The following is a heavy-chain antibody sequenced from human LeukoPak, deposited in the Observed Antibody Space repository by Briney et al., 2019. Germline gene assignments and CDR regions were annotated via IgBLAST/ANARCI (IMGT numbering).Heavy chain of an antibody. CDR3: SRENGAFSPFGY. CDR2: ISLTGLT. J-gene: IGHJ4*02. D-gene: IGHD2-8*01. V-gene: IGHV4-4*02. CDR1: GGSISNTNW. Sequence: PSETLSLTCGVSGGSISNTNWWGLVRPPPGQGLEWIGEISLTGLTHYNPSLESRVTVSLDKSKNQLSLNLTSVTAADTAVYYCSRENGAFSPFGYWGQGILVTVLS.